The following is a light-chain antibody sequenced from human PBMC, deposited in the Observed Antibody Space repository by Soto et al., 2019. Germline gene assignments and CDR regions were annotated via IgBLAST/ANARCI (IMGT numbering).Light chain of an antibody. CDR2: EIN. J-gene: IGLJ2*01. CDR3: SSDTTTSTLI. CDR1: SSDIGTYNF. Sequence: QSALTQPASVSGSPGQSITISCTGTSSDIGTYNFLSWYQQHPGKAPKLLIHEINNRPSGVSIRFSGSKSGNTASLTISGLQAEGEADYYCSSDTTTSTLIFGGGTKLTV. V-gene: IGLV2-14*01.